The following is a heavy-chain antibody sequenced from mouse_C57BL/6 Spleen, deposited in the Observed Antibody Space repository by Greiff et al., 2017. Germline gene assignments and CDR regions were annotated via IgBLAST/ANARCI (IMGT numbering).Heavy chain of an antibody. J-gene: IGHJ1*03. D-gene: IGHD3-3*01. CDR2: LYPGDGDT. CDR1: GYAFSSYW. CDR3: ARGGGTGYFDV. Sequence: QVQLQQSGAELVKPGASVKISCTASGYAFSSYWMNWVKQRPGKGLEWIGQLYPGDGDTNYNGKFKGKATLTADKSSSTAYMQLSSLTSEDSAVYFCARGGGTGYFDVWGTGTTVTVSS. V-gene: IGHV1-80*01.